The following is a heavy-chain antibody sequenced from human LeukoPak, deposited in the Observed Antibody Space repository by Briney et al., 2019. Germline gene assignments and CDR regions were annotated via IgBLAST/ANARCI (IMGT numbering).Heavy chain of an antibody. CDR1: GFTFSSNG. V-gene: IGHV3-33*01. D-gene: IGHD3-22*01. Sequence: GGSLRLSCAASGFTFSSNGMHWVRQAPGKGLEWVGIIWYDGSNKYYADSVKGRFTISRDNSKNTLYLQMNGLRVEDTAVYYCARANYDSSGYYLDFQHWGQGTLVTVSS. J-gene: IGHJ1*01. CDR3: ARANYDSSGYYLDFQH. CDR2: IWYDGSNK.